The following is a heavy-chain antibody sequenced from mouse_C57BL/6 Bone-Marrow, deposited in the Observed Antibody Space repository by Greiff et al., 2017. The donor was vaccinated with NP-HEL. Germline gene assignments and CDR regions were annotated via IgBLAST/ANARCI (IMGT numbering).Heavy chain of an antibody. J-gene: IGHJ1*03. CDR2: INPNNGGT. Sequence: VQLQQSGPELVKPGASVKISCKASGYTFTDYYMNWVKQSHGKSLEWIGYINPNNGGTSYNQKFKGKATLTVDKSSSTAYMELRSLTSEDSAVYYCARITTRYFDVWGTGTTVTVSS. CDR3: ARITTRYFDV. D-gene: IGHD1-1*01. CDR1: GYTFTDYY. V-gene: IGHV1-26*01.